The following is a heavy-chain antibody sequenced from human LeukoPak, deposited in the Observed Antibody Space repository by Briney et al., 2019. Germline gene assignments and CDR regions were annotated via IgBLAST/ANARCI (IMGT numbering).Heavy chain of an antibody. J-gene: IGHJ4*02. Sequence: SETLSLTCAVYGGSFSGYYWSWIRQPPGEGLEWIGEINHSGSTNYNPSLKSRVTISVDTSKNQFSLKLSSVTAADTAVYYCARNYYGSGSYYYWGQGTLVTVSS. CDR2: INHSGST. D-gene: IGHD3-10*01. V-gene: IGHV4-34*01. CDR3: ARNYYGSGSYYY. CDR1: GGSFSGYY.